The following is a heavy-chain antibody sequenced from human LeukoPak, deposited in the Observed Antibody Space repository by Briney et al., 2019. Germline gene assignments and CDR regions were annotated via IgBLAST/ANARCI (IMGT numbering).Heavy chain of an antibody. J-gene: IGHJ4*02. CDR2: ISGNGVST. V-gene: IGHV3-23*01. CDR1: GLTFSSHW. Sequence: GGSLRLSCAASGLTFSSHWMHWVRQAPGKGLEWVSAISGNGVSTYYADSVKGRFTISRDNSKNTLYLQMNSLRAEDTAVYYCAKAPLSYDSSSPFDYWGQGTLVTVSS. CDR3: AKAPLSYDSSSPFDY. D-gene: IGHD3-22*01.